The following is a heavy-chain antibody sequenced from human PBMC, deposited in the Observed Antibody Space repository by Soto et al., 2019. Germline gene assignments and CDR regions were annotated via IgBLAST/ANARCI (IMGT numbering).Heavy chain of an antibody. CDR2: ISYDGSNK. J-gene: IGHJ4*02. CDR1: GFTFSSYG. D-gene: IGHD3-9*01. Sequence: GGSLRLSCAASGFTFSSYGMHWVRQAPGKGLEWVAVISYDGSNKYYADSVKGRFTISRDNSKNTLYLQMNSLRAEDTAVYYCAKDLEIGSYYDILTGSDYWGQGTLVTVSS. V-gene: IGHV3-30*18. CDR3: AKDLEIGSYYDILTGSDY.